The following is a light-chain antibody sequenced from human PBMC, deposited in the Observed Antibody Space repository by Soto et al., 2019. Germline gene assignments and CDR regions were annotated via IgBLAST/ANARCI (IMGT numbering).Light chain of an antibody. CDR1: SGHSSHA. J-gene: IGLJ2*01. CDR3: QSWGMGIGV. Sequence: QPVLTQSPSASASLGASVKLTCTLSSGHSSHAIAWHQQQPEKGPRYLMKVHSDGSHTKGDGIPDRFSGSSSGAERYLTISSLQYEDEADYYCQSWGMGIGVFGGGTKLTVL. V-gene: IGLV4-69*01. CDR2: VHSDGSH.